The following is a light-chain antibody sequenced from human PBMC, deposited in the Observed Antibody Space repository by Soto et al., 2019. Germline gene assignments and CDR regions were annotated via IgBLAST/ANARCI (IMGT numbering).Light chain of an antibody. CDR3: QQSHGIPYT. CDR1: QTISTY. CDR2: AAS. Sequence: DIQMPQSPSSLSASVGDRVTITCRASQTISTYVNWYQQKPGKAPKLLIYAASTLQSGVPSRFSGSGSGTDFTLTINSLQPEDFATYYCQQSHGIPYTFGQGTKLDIK. J-gene: IGKJ2*01. V-gene: IGKV1-39*01.